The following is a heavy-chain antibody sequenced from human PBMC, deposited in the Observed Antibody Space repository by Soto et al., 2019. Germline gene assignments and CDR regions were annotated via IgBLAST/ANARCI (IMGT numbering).Heavy chain of an antibody. V-gene: IGHV4-34*01. CDR1: GGSFSGYY. Sequence: LSLTCAVYGGSFSGYYWSWIRPPPGKGLEWIGEINHSGSTNYNPSLKSRVTISVDTSKNQFSLKLSSVTAADTAVYYCARGVPEWLLNPGYYYYMDVWGKGTTVTVSS. J-gene: IGHJ6*03. D-gene: IGHD3-3*01. CDR3: ARGVPEWLLNPGYYYYMDV. CDR2: INHSGST.